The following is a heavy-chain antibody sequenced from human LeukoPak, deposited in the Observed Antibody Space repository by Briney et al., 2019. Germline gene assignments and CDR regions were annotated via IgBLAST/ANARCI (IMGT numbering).Heavy chain of an antibody. CDR3: ARDHHRRLYDSQARDTFDI. Sequence: GESLTLSCAASGFTFSSYCMNWVRQAPGKGLEWVSYISSSSSTIYYGDSVKGRFTISRDNAKSSLHLQMNSLRAEDTAVYYYARDHHRRLYDSQARDTFDIWGQGTMVSVSS. CDR1: GFTFSSYC. D-gene: IGHD3-22*01. V-gene: IGHV3-48*01. CDR2: ISSSSSTI. J-gene: IGHJ3*02.